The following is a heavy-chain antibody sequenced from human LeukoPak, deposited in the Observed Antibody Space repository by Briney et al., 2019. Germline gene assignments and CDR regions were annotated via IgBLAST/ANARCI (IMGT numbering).Heavy chain of an antibody. CDR1: GVSFDDYY. CDR2: INHSGYT. D-gene: IGHD2-21*02. CDR3: TRMTAGHDY. Sequence: PSETLSLTCAVSGVSFDDYYWSWVRQTPGKGLEWIGEINHSGYTNDSPSLKSRVTLSIDTSRKQFSLTLRSVTVADTGIYYCTRMTAGHDYWGQGTLVTVSS. J-gene: IGHJ4*02. V-gene: IGHV4-34*01.